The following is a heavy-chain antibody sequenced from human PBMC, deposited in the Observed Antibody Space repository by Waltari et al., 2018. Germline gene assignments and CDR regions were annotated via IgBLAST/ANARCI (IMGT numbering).Heavy chain of an antibody. V-gene: IGHV1-2*02. CDR1: GYTFTAYY. CDR3: ARECSGGSCYGGY. J-gene: IGHJ4*02. CDR2: INPNSGGT. Sequence: QVQLVQSGAEVKKPGASVKVSCKASGYTFTAYYMHWVRQAPGQGLEWMGWINPNSGGTNDAQKFQGRVTISVDTSKNQFSLKLSSVTAADTAVYYCARECSGGSCYGGYWGQGTLVTVSS. D-gene: IGHD2-15*01.